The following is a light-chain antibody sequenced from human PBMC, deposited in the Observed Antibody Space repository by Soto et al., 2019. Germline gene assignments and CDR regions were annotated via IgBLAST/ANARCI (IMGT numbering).Light chain of an antibody. CDR2: DDS. J-gene: IGLJ3*02. CDR3: QVWDNNSDHWV. V-gene: IGLV3-21*02. CDR1: NIGSKS. Sequence: SYELTQPPSVSVAPGQTARITCGGNNIGSKSVHWYQQKPGQAPVLVVYDDSDRPSGIPERFSGSNSGNTATLTISRVEAGDEADYYCQVWDNNSDHWVFGGGTKLTVL.